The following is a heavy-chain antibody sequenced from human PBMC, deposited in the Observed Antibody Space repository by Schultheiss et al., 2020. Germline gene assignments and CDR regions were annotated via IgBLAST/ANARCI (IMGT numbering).Heavy chain of an antibody. CDR2: IYYSGSA. Sequence: SETLSLTCTVSGGSISSYYWSWIRQPPGKGLEWIGNIYYSGSAYYNPSLKSRITISIDTSSNQFSLKLSSVTAADTAVYYCARELVTGTFDYWGQGTLVTSPQ. CDR1: GGSISSYY. V-gene: IGHV4-59*04. J-gene: IGHJ4*02. D-gene: IGHD1-7*01. CDR3: ARELVTGTFDY.